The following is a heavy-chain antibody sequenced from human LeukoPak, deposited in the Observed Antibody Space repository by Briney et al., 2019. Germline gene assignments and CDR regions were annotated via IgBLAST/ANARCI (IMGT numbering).Heavy chain of an antibody. V-gene: IGHV4-59*01. J-gene: IGHJ4*02. CDR1: GDSISNYY. CDR2: IYYSGIT. Sequence: SEALSLTCTVSGDSISNYYWSWIRQPPGKGLEWIGYIYYSGITNYNPSLKSRVTISVDTSKNQFSLKLSSVTAADTAVYYCAREVPGYYGSGTYHIVGTYFDYWGQGTLVTVSS. CDR3: AREVPGYYGSGTYHIVGTYFDY. D-gene: IGHD3-10*01.